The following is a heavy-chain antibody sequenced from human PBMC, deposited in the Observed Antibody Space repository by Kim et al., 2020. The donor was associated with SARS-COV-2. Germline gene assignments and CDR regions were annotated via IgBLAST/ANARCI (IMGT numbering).Heavy chain of an antibody. CDR2: IRSKVNGYAT. D-gene: IGHD1-1*01. CDR1: GFTCSDSA. CDR3: TRVPGTTLAFCDAFDI. Sequence: GGSLRLSCGASGFTCSDSAMHWVRRASGKGLEWVGRIRSKVNGYATAYSASVRGRFTISRDDSRNTAYLQMNSLKTEDTAVYYCTRVPGTTLAFCDAFDIWGQGTMVAVSS. V-gene: IGHV3-73*01. J-gene: IGHJ3*02.